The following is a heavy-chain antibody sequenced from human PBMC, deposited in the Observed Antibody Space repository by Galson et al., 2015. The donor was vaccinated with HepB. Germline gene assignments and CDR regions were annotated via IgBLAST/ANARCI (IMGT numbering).Heavy chain of an antibody. CDR2: ISSDGRTT. CDR3: TRDGGYGDWDY. Sequence: SLRLSCAASGFPFSSHYVHWVRQAPGKGLVCVSRISSDGRTTSYADSVKGRFTVSRDNAKNMVYLQMHSLRDDDTAVYYCTRDGGYGDWDYWGQGTLVSVSS. CDR1: GFPFSSHY. V-gene: IGHV3-74*01. J-gene: IGHJ4*02. D-gene: IGHD4-17*01.